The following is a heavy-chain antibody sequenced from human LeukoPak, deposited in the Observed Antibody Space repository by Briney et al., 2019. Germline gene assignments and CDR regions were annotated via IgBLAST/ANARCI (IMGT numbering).Heavy chain of an antibody. D-gene: IGHD3-16*01. J-gene: IGHJ5*02. V-gene: IGHV3-7*01. CDR3: ASQSFARFDP. Sequence: GGSLRLSCVASGFAFSRSWMSWVRQAPGKGLEWVGNIQPDGSEQYPVDSVKGRFTISRDSSRNSLFLQMSSLRVEDTAVYYCASQSFARFDPWGQGTLVTVSS. CDR2: IQPDGSEQ. CDR1: GFAFSRSW.